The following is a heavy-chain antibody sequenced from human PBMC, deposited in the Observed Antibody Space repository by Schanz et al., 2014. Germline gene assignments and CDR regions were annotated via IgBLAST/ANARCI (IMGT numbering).Heavy chain of an antibody. J-gene: IGHJ4*02. CDR1: GFTFSSYG. D-gene: IGHD7-27*01. Sequence: EVQLVESGGGLVKPGGSLRLSCAASGFTFSSYGMNWVRQAPGKGLEWVSYISSSSSYIYYADSMKGRFTISRDNAKNSLYLQMNSLRVEDTAVYYCSRFLTGLDYWGTGTLVTVSS. CDR2: ISSSSSYI. V-gene: IGHV3-21*01. CDR3: SRFLTGLDY.